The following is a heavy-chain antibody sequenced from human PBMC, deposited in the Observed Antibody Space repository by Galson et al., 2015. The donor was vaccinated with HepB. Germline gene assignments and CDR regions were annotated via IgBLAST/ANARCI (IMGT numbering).Heavy chain of an antibody. V-gene: IGHV4-34*01. CDR3: ARARVVSTSCYAGFNWFDP. D-gene: IGHD2-2*01. Sequence: SETLSLTCTVSGGSISSYYWSWIRQPPGKGLEWIGEINHNGSTNYNPSLKSRVTISVDTSKNQFSLKLSSVTAADTAVYYCARARVVSTSCYAGFNWFDPWGQGTLVTVSS. J-gene: IGHJ5*02. CDR1: GGSISSYY. CDR2: INHNGST.